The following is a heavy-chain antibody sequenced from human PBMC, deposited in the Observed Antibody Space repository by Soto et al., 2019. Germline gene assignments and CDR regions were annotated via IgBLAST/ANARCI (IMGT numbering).Heavy chain of an antibody. Sequence: EVQLVESGGGLVQPGGSLRLSCAASGFTFSTYAIHWVRQAPGRGLEYVSGISSNGGSTYYADSVKGTFIISRDNSKSTVNLQLSTVRPEDTAVYYCVKCGKGNSRWRGTDYWGQGTLVTVSS. CDR3: VKCGKGNSRWRGTDY. CDR2: ISSNGGST. J-gene: IGHJ4*02. V-gene: IGHV3-64D*06. CDR1: GFTFSTYA. D-gene: IGHD1-1*01.